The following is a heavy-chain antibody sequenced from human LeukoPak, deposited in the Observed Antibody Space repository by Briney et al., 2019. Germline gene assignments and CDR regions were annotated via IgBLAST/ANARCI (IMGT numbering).Heavy chain of an antibody. J-gene: IGHJ5*01. V-gene: IGHV1-2*02. Sequence: ASVKVSCKASGYTFTGYYMHWVRQAPGQGLEWMGWINPNSGGAKYAQRFQGRVTMTRGTSINTAYLELSRLRSDDTAVYYCARDLGYCSSTSCYDWFEYWGQGTLVTVSS. D-gene: IGHD2-2*01. CDR1: GYTFTGYY. CDR2: INPNSGGA. CDR3: ARDLGYCSSTSCYDWFEY.